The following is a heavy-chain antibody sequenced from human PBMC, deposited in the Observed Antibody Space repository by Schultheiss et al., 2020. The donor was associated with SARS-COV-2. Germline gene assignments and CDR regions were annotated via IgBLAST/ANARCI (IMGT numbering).Heavy chain of an antibody. CDR2: IWYDGSNK. CDR1: GFSFNSYA. V-gene: IGHV3-33*01. J-gene: IGHJ4*02. CDR3: ARDGEFAIVVAPAAIPIPEFGF. Sequence: GESLKISCAASGFSFNSYAMHWVRQAPGKGLEWVAIIWYDGSNKYYADSVKGRFTISRDNSKNTLYLQMNSLRAEDTAMYYCARDGEFAIVVAPAAIPIPEFGFWGQGTLVTVSS. D-gene: IGHD2-2*02.